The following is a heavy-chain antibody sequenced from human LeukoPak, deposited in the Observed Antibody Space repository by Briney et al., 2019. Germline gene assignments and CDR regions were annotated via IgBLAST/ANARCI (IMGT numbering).Heavy chain of an antibody. D-gene: IGHD1-1*01. CDR3: AKSPYDGPSNYYMDV. J-gene: IGHJ6*03. Sequence: GGSLRLSCAASGFTFSSYGMSWVRQAPGKGLGWVSAISGSGGSTYYADSVNGRFTISRDNSKNTLYLQMNSLRAEDTAVYYCAKSPYDGPSNYYMDVWGKGTTVTVSS. V-gene: IGHV3-23*01. CDR1: GFTFSSYG. CDR2: ISGSGGST.